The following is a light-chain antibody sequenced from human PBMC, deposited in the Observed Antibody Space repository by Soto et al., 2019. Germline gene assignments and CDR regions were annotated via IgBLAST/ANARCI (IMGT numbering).Light chain of an antibody. V-gene: IGLV1-44*01. CDR1: TSNIGTFY. Sequence: QSVLTQPPSASSTPGQTVTISCSGSTSNIGTFYVYWYQHLPGTAPKLLIYLGDQRASGVSDRFSGSKSGTSASLAISGLQSDDEADYYCSTWDASLNALIFGGGTKLTVL. J-gene: IGLJ2*01. CDR3: STWDASLNALI. CDR2: LGD.